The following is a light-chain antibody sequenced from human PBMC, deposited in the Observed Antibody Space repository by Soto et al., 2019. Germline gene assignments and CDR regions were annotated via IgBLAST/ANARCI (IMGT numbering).Light chain of an antibody. CDR1: SSDVGSYNL. CDR2: EGT. J-gene: IGLJ1*01. Sequence: QSALTQPASVSGSPGQSITISCTGTSSDVGSYNLVSWYQEHPGKAPKVLIYEGTKWPSGVSNRFSGSKSGNTASLTISGLQAEDEADYYCCSYAGSRIYVFGTGTKLTVL. V-gene: IGLV2-23*01. CDR3: CSYAGSRIYV.